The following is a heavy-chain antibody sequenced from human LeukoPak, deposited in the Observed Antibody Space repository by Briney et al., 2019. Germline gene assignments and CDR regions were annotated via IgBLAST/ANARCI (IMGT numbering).Heavy chain of an antibody. CDR3: ARADGDYPYYFDY. D-gene: IGHD4-17*01. CDR2: IYYSGST. CDR1: GGSISSYY. J-gene: IGHJ4*02. V-gene: IGHV4-59*01. Sequence: PSETLSLTCTVSGGSISSYYWSWIRQPPAKGLEWIGYIYYSGSTNYNPSLKSRVTMSVDTSKNQFSLKLSSVTAADTAVYYCARADGDYPYYFDYWGQGTLVTVSS.